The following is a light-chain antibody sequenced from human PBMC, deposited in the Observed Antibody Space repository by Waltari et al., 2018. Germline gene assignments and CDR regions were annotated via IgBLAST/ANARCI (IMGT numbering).Light chain of an antibody. CDR2: YDS. CDR1: NIESKS. J-gene: IGLJ1*01. V-gene: IGLV3-21*01. Sequence: SYVLTQPPSVAVAPGETARVTCGGNNIESKSVHLYQQKPGQPPVLVISYDSDRPSGIPERFSGSNSGDTATLTISRVEAGDEADYYCQVWDANTDPGVFGTGTEVTVL. CDR3: QVWDANTDPGV.